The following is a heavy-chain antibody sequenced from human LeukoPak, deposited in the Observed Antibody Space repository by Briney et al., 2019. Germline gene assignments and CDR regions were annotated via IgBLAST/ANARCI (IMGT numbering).Heavy chain of an antibody. CDR2: IIPIFGTA. Sequence: GASVKVSCKASGGTFSSYAISWVRQAPGQGLESMGGIIPIFGTANYAQKFQGRVTITTDESTSTAYMELSSLRSEDTAVYYCARLPQEYGDYEWSGGSYFDYWGQGTLVTVSS. V-gene: IGHV1-69*05. CDR3: ARLPQEYGDYEWSGGSYFDY. J-gene: IGHJ4*02. D-gene: IGHD4-17*01. CDR1: GGTFSSYA.